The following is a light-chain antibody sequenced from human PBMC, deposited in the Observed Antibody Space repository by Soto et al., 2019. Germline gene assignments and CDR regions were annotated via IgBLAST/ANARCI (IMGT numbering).Light chain of an antibody. CDR1: SSDVGSYNH. J-gene: IGLJ1*01. Sequence: SALTQPASLSGSPGQSITISCSGTSSDVGSYNHVAWYQQFPGKTPKLIIYEVTYRPSGVSHRFSASKSGNTASLTISGLQAEDEADYYCISYTGSSTSYVFGTGTKVTVL. V-gene: IGLV2-14*01. CDR2: EVT. CDR3: ISYTGSSTSYV.